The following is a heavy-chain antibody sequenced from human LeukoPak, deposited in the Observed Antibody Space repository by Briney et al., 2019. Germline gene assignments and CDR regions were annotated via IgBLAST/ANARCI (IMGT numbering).Heavy chain of an antibody. CDR1: GFTFSAYG. J-gene: IGHJ4*02. V-gene: IGHV3-30*03. Sequence: PGGSLRLCCAASGFTFSAYGIHWVRQAPGKGLEWVAVISYDGNYRNYADSVKGRLTISRDNAKNSLYLQMNSLRAEDTAMYYCARGRYSGTTYYFDYWGQGTLVTVSS. CDR2: ISYDGNYR. CDR3: ARGRYSGTTYYFDY. D-gene: IGHD5-12*01.